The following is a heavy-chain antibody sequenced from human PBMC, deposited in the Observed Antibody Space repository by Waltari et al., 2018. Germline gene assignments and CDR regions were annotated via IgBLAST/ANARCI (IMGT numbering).Heavy chain of an antibody. J-gene: IGHJ4*02. CDR2: IYHEGTT. D-gene: IGHD2-2*03. Sequence: QVQLQESGPGLLRASETLSPTCDVSNYAINSGFHGGGVRKPPGKGLEWIARIYHEGTTFYNPSLKSRVTTSMDTSKNQFSLTLRSVTAADTAVYYCTRQVLGYCTSAACRRLESWGQGILVTVSS. CDR1: NYAINSGFH. V-gene: IGHV4-38-2*01. CDR3: TRQVLGYCTSAACRRLES.